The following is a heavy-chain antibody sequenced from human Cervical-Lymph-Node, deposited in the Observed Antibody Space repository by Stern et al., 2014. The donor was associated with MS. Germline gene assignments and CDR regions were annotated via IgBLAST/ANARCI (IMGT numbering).Heavy chain of an antibody. J-gene: IGHJ6*02. CDR1: GFSFRRFW. V-gene: IGHV3-74*02. CDR3: TTLPFTVTTASYTYGMDV. CDR2: IHSDGNIT. Sequence: EVQLVQSGGGLVQPGKSLRLSCVASGFSFRRFWMHWVRHAPGQGLVWVSRIHSDGNITNYADSVKGRFTISRDNAKNTLYLQMSSLRADDTAVYYCTTLPFTVTTASYTYGMDVWGQGTTVTVSS. D-gene: IGHD4-17*01.